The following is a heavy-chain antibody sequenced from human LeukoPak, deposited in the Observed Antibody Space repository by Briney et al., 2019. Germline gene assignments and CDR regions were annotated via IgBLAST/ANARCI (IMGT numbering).Heavy chain of an antibody. CDR3: AKDLTYNYDSSGYLTNDY. CDR2: IRYDGSNK. D-gene: IGHD3-22*01. Sequence: GGSLRLSCAASGFTFSSYGMHWVRQAPGKGLEWVAFIRYDGSNKYYADSVKGRFTISRDNSKNTLYLQMNSLRAEDTAVYYCAKDLTYNYDSSGYLTNDYWSQGTLVTVSS. V-gene: IGHV3-30*02. CDR1: GFTFSSYG. J-gene: IGHJ4*02.